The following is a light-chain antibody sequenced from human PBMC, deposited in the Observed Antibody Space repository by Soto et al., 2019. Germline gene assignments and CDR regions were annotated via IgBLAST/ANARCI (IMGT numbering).Light chain of an antibody. CDR1: QSVSSNY. Sequence: EIVLTQSPGTLSLSPGERATLSCRASQSVSSNYLAWYQQTPGQAPRLLIYGASSRATGIPDRFSGSGSRTDFTLTISRLEPEDFAVYYCQQYGNSPRSFGQGTKVEIK. CDR3: QQYGNSPRS. V-gene: IGKV3-20*01. CDR2: GAS. J-gene: IGKJ1*01.